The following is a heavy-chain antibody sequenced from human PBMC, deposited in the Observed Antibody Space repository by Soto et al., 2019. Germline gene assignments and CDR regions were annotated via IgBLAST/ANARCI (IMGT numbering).Heavy chain of an antibody. Sequence: SATPCFTWTVSGGSISSGDYNWSWIRQPPGKGLEWIGYIYYSGSTYYNPSLDPALKSRVTISVDTSKNQFSLKLSSVTAADTAVYHCARAGYGMDVWGQGTTVTVSS. CDR2: IYYSGST. CDR1: GGSISSGDYN. V-gene: IGHV4-30-4*01. CDR3: ARAGYGMDV. J-gene: IGHJ6*01.